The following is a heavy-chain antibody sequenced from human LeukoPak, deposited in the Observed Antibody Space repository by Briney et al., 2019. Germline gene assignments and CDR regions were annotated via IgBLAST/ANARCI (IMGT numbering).Heavy chain of an antibody. Sequence: GGSLRLSCAASGFTFTSYAMSWVRQAPGQGLEWVSAISGSGGSTYYADSVKGRFTISRDNSKSTLYLQMNSLRAEDTAVYYCAKDQGEYYYDSSGSAYWGQGTLGTVSS. CDR1: GFTFTSYA. J-gene: IGHJ4*02. CDR2: ISGSGGST. D-gene: IGHD3-22*01. CDR3: AKDQGEYYYDSSGSAY. V-gene: IGHV3-23*01.